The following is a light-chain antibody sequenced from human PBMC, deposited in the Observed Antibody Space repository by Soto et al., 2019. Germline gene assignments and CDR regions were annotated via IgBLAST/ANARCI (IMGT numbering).Light chain of an antibody. CDR3: QHYNSYSEA. V-gene: IGKV1-5*03. CDR2: KAS. Sequence: DIKMTQSPSTLSGSVGDRVTITYWASQTISSWLAWYQQKPGRAPKLLIYKASTLKSGVPSRFSGSGSGTEFTLTISSLQPDDFATYYCQHYNSYSEAFGQGTKVDI. CDR1: QTISSW. J-gene: IGKJ1*01.